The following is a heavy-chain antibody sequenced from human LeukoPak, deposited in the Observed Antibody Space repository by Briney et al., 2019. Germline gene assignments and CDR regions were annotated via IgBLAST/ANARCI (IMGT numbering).Heavy chain of an antibody. CDR1: GFTFGDYA. V-gene: IGHV3-49*03. D-gene: IGHD3-9*01. CDR2: IRSKAYGGTT. J-gene: IGHJ6*03. Sequence: GGSLRLSCTASGFTFGDYAMSWFRQAPGKGLEWVGFIRSKAYGGTTEYAASVKGRFTISRDDSKSIAYLQMNSLKTEDTAVYYCTRENYDILTGYPYYYYMDVWGKGTTVTISS. CDR3: TRENYDILTGYPYYYYMDV.